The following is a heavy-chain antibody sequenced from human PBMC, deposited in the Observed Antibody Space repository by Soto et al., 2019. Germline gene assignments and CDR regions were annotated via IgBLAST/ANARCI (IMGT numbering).Heavy chain of an antibody. V-gene: IGHV3-48*03. CDR2: ISSSGSTI. J-gene: IGHJ1*01. Sequence: GESLKISCAASGFTFSSYEMNWVRQAPGKGLEWVSYISSSGSTIYYADSVKGRFTISRDNAKNSLYLQMNSLRAEDTAVYYCARAPRGVVVITSYFQHWGQGTLVTVSS. D-gene: IGHD3-22*01. CDR1: GFTFSSYE. CDR3: ARAPRGVVVITSYFQH.